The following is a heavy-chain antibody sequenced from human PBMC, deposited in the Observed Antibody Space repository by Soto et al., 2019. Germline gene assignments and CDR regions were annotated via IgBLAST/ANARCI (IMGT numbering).Heavy chain of an antibody. CDR3: ARILHPTYCSGGRNLYRYFNL. CDR1: GGTFNSYA. D-gene: IGHD6-19*01. CDR2: VIPIFRST. Sequence: QVQLVQSGAEVKKPGSSVKVSCKASGGTFNSYALTWVRQAPGHGLEWMGGVIPIFRSTNYAQKFQGRVTTTANKSTTTAYMKRIRLTSAATAVYYCARILHPTYCSGGRNLYRYFNLCGRGTMVPLSS. V-gene: IGHV1-69*06. J-gene: IGHJ2*01.